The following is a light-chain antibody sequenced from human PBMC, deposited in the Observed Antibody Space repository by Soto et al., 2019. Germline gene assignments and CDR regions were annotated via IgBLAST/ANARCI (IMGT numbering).Light chain of an antibody. CDR2: DTS. J-gene: IGKJ4*01. CDR3: QQRFSWPPT. CDR1: QSVSRY. Sequence: EIGLTQSPATLSLSPGDRATLSCRASQSVSRYLAWYQQKPGQAPRLLIHDTSTRATGVPDTFSGSGSGTAFTLPISILEPEDCAMYYCQQRFSWPPTFGGGTHVEIK. V-gene: IGKV3-11*01.